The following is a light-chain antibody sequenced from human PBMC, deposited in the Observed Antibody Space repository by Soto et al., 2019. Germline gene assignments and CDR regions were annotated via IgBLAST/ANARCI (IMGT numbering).Light chain of an antibody. V-gene: IGKV3-20*01. J-gene: IGKJ4*01. CDR1: QNVGNNY. CDR2: GSS. CDR3: QQYGFSPFT. Sequence: EIVLTQSPGTLSLSPGERVTLSCRASQNVGNNYLAWYQQKVGEAPRLLIYGSSNRATGIPARFTGGGSGTEFTLTISRLQPEDVAVYCCQQYGFSPFTFGAGTRVEI.